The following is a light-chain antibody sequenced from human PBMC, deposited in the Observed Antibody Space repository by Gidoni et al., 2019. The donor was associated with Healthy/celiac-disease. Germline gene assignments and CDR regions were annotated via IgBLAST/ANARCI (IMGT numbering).Light chain of an antibody. J-gene: IGKJ2*01. Sequence: EIVLTKSPATMSLSPGERATLSCRASQSGRSYLAWYQQKPGQAPRLLIYDASNRATGIPARFCGSVSGTDFSLTISSLEPEDFAVYYCQLRSNCPPGYTFGQGPQLAIK. CDR1: QSGRSY. CDR2: DAS. CDR3: QLRSNCPPGYT. V-gene: IGKV3-11*01.